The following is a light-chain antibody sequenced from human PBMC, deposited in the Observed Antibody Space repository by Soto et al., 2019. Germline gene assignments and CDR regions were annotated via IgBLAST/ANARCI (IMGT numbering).Light chain of an antibody. CDR2: KAS. CDR3: QQYDSYPWT. Sequence: DLQMTQSPSTLSASVGDSITITCRASQTISSWLAWYQQKPGKAPKLLICKASSLQTAVPSKFSGSGSGTEFTLTIRSQQPDAFATYHCQQYDSYPWTFGQGTKV. V-gene: IGKV1-5*03. J-gene: IGKJ1*01. CDR1: QTISSW.